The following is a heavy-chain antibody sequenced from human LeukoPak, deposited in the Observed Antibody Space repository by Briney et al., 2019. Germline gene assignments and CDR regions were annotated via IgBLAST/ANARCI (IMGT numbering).Heavy chain of an antibody. CDR2: ISGSGDTT. CDR1: GFTLRSYA. V-gene: IGHV3-23*01. Sequence: GGSLRLSCATSGFTLRSYAMNWVRQAPGKGLEWVSAISGSGDTTFYADSVKGRFTISRDNSKNTLYLQMNSLRADDTAVYYCAKGIVVVPASNSRAYFQYWGQGTWSPSPQ. D-gene: IGHD2-2*01. CDR3: AKGIVVVPASNSRAYFQY. J-gene: IGHJ4*02.